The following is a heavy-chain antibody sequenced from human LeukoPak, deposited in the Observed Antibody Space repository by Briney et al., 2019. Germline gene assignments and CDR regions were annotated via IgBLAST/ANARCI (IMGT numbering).Heavy chain of an antibody. D-gene: IGHD2-2*01. J-gene: IGHJ4*02. Sequence: AGGSLRLSCAASGFTFSSYAMHWVRQAPGKGLEWVAVISYDGSNKYYADSVKGRFTISRDNSKNTLYLQMNSLRAEDTAVYYCAKEKIGYRSSTSCYFPDYWGQGTLDTVSS. CDR2: ISYDGSNK. V-gene: IGHV3-30*04. CDR3: AKEKIGYRSSTSCYFPDY. CDR1: GFTFSSYA.